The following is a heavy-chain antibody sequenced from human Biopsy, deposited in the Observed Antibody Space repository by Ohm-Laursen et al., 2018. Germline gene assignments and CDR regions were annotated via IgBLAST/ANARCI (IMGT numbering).Heavy chain of an antibody. CDR3: ARRPYGGTRYWYFDL. Sequence: TLSLTCTVSSGSIRTGDYYWTWIRRHPGKGLEWIGYIYYSGTTCYNPSLKSLVTISVDTSKNQFSLKLNSVTAADTAVYYCARRPYGGTRYWYFDLWGRGTLVTVSS. V-gene: IGHV4-31*01. D-gene: IGHD4-23*01. CDR1: SGSIRTGDYY. J-gene: IGHJ2*01. CDR2: IYYSGTT.